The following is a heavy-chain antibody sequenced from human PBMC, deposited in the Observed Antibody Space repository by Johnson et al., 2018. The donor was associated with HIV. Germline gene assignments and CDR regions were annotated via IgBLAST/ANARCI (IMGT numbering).Heavy chain of an antibody. D-gene: IGHD3-10*01. CDR3: ARDRGGDDAFDI. J-gene: IGHJ3*02. CDR2: IYSGGST. V-gene: IGHV3-53*01. CDR1: GFTVSSNY. Sequence: VQLVESGGGLIQPGGSLRLSCAASGFTVSSNYMSWVRQAPGKGLEWVSVIYSGGSTHYADSVKGRFTISRDNSKNTLYLQMNRLRAEDTAVYYSARDRGGDDAFDIWGQGTMVTVSS.